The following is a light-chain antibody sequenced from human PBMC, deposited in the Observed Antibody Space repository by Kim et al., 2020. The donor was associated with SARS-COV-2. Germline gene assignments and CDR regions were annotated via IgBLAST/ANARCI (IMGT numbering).Light chain of an antibody. V-gene: IGLV1-44*01. J-gene: IGLJ3*02. CDR3: AAWDDRLNDRV. Sequence: QSLLTQSASASGTPGQRVIISCSGSNSNIGGNAVNWYQHVPGTAPKVLIYGTNKRPSGVPDRFSGSKSDTSASLAISGLQSEDEADYYCAAWDDRLNDRVFGGGTQLTVL. CDR2: GTN. CDR1: NSNIGGNA.